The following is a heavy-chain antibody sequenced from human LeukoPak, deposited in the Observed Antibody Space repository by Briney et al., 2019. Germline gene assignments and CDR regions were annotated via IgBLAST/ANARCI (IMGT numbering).Heavy chain of an antibody. D-gene: IGHD5-18*01. CDR1: GYTFTSYD. CDR2: INPSGGST. J-gene: IGHJ4*02. Sequence: ASVKVSCKASGYTFTSYDINWVRQAPGQGLEWMGIINPSGGSTSYAQRFQGRVTMTRDTSTSTVYMELSSLRSEDTAVYYCAVIGYTAMAKETDYWGQGTLVTVSS. V-gene: IGHV1-46*01. CDR3: AVIGYTAMAKETDY.